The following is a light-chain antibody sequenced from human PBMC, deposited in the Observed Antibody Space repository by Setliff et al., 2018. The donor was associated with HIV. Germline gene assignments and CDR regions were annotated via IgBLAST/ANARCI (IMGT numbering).Light chain of an antibody. CDR3: QQYYSTPLT. V-gene: IGKV4-1*01. Sequence: DIVMTQFPESLAGSLGERATINCTSSQSVLYSSNNKNYLAWYQQRPGQPPILLIYWASTRESGVPERFSGSGSGTDFTLTISSLQAEDVAVYYCQQYYSTPLTFGGGTKWIS. CDR2: WAS. J-gene: IGKJ4*01. CDR1: QSVLYSSNNKNY.